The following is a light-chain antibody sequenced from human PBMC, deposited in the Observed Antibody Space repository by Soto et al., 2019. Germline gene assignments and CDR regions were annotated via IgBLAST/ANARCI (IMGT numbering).Light chain of an antibody. CDR1: QSISSW. CDR3: LQDYSYPWT. V-gene: IGKV1-5*01. Sequence: IQMTQSPSTLSASVVDRVTITFRASQSISSWLAWYQQKPGKAPKLLIYDASSLQSGVPSRFSGSASGTDFTLTISSLQPEDFATYYCLQDYSYPWTFGQGTKVDIK. CDR2: DAS. J-gene: IGKJ1*01.